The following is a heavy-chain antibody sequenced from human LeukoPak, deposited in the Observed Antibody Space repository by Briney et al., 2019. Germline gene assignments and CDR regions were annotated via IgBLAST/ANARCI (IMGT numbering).Heavy chain of an antibody. V-gene: IGHV1-69*04. CDR3: ARWVAATPYYFDY. CDR2: IIPILGIA. CDR1: GGTFSSYA. D-gene: IGHD2-15*01. Sequence: ASVKLSCKASGGTFSSYAISWVRQAPGQGLEWMGRIIPILGIANYAQKSQGRVTITADKSASTAYMELSSLRSEDTAVYYCARWVAATPYYFDYWGQGTLVTVSP. J-gene: IGHJ4*02.